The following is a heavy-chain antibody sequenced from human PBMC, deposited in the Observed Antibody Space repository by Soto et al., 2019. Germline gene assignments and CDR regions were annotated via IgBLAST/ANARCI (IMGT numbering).Heavy chain of an antibody. D-gene: IGHD6-13*01. CDR2: IYYSGST. J-gene: IGHJ5*02. CDR3: ARHRKAAAGTLYWFDP. CDR1: GGSISSSSYY. Sequence: QLQLQESGPGLVKPSETLSLTCTVSGGSISSSSYYWGWIRQPPGKGLEWIGGIYYSGSTYYNPSLKSRVTLSVDTSKNQFSLKLSSVTAADTAVYYCARHRKAAAGTLYWFDPWGQGTLVTVSS. V-gene: IGHV4-39*01.